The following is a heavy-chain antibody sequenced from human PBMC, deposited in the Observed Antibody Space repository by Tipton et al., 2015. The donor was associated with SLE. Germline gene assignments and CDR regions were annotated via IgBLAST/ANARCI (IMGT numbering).Heavy chain of an antibody. J-gene: IGHJ2*01. CDR2: IYYSGST. CDR1: GGSISSGGYY. V-gene: IGHV4-61*08. Sequence: TLSLTCTVSGGSISSGGYYWSWIRQPPGKGLEWIGYIYYSGSTNYNPSLKSRVTISVDTSKNQFSLKLSSVTAADTAVYYCARGAVTHWYFDLWGRGTLVTVSS. CDR3: ARGAVTHWYFDL. D-gene: IGHD4-11*01.